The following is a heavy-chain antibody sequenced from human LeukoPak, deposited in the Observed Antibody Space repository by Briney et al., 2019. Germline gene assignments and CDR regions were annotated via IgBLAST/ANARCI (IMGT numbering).Heavy chain of an antibody. V-gene: IGHV4-34*01. CDR1: GESFSGYF. Sequence: SETLSLTCAVSGESFSGYFWTWIRQPPGKGLEWIGESNHFGSTDYNPSLKSRVTISVDTSKNQFSLKLSSVTAADTAVYYCARTMVRGVIFWFDPWGQGTLVTVSS. CDR3: ARTMVRGVIFWFDP. J-gene: IGHJ5*02. CDR2: SNHFGST. D-gene: IGHD3-10*01.